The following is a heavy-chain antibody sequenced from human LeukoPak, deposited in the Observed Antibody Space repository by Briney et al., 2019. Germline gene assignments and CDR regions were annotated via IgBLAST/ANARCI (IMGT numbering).Heavy chain of an antibody. CDR2: IYYSGST. J-gene: IGHJ6*03. CDR3: ARSVEGYCSGGSCYSYYYYVDV. Sequence: SETLSLTCTVSGGSISSYYWSWIRQPPGKGLEWIGYIYYSGSTNYNPSLKSRVTISVDTSKNQFSLKLSSVTAADTAVYYCARSVEGYCSGGSCYSYYYYVDVWGKGTTVTVSS. V-gene: IGHV4-59*01. CDR1: GGSISSYY. D-gene: IGHD2-15*01.